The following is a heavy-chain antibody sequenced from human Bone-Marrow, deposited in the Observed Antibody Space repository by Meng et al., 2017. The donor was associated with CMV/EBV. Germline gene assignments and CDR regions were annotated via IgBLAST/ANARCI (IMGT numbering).Heavy chain of an antibody. CDR1: GYSISNTYY. D-gene: IGHD3-16*01. CDR3: ARGATRNWFDP. V-gene: IGHV4-38-2*02. J-gene: IGHJ5*02. CDR2: VYHSGSI. Sequence: SETLSLTCSVSGYSISNTYYWGWIRQPPGKGLEWIGSVYHSGSIDYNPSLKSRVTISVDTSKNQFSLKLSSVTAADTAVYYCARGATRNWFDPWGQGTLVTVSS.